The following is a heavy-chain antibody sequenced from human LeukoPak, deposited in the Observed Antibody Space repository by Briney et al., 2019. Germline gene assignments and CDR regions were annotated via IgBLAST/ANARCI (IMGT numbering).Heavy chain of an antibody. D-gene: IGHD3-22*01. CDR3: ARQSYNSYYYK. J-gene: IGHJ4*02. CDR1: GYSLGRYW. V-gene: IGHV5-51*01. Sequence: GESLKISCQGSGYSLGRYWIAWVRQMPGKDLEWMGSIYPDDSDTRYSPSFQGQVIISADKSITTAYLQWSSLKASDTAMYFCARQSYNSYYYKWGQGTLVTVSS. CDR2: IYPDDSDT.